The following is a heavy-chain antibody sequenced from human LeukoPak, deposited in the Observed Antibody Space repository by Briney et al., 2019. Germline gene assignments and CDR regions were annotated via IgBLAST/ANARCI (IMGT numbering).Heavy chain of an antibody. V-gene: IGHV1-69*05. CDR3: ARDHQDIVVVPAAS. J-gene: IGHJ5*02. CDR2: IIPIFGTA. CDR1: GGTFSSYA. D-gene: IGHD2-2*01. Sequence: GASVKVSCKASGGTFSSYAIGWVRQAPGQGLEWMGGIIPIFGTANYAQKFQGRVTITTDESTSTAYMGLSSLRSEDTAVYYCARDHQDIVVVPAASWGQGTLVTVSS.